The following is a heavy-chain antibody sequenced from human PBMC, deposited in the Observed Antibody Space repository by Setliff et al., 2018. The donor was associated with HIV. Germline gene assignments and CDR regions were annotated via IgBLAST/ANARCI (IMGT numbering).Heavy chain of an antibody. J-gene: IGHJ4*02. V-gene: IGHV4-4*09. CDR3: ARLSGDYYYFDY. CDR1: GGSISSYY. CDR2: IYTSGST. Sequence: PSETLSLTCTVSGGSISSYYWSWIRQPPGKGLEWIGYIYTSGSTNYNPSLKGRVTISLDTSKNQFSLKLTSVTAADTAVYYCARLSGDYYYFDYWGQGTLVT. D-gene: IGHD2-21*02.